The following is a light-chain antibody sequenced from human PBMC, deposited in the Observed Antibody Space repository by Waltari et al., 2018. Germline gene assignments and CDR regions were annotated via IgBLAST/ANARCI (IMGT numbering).Light chain of an antibody. J-gene: IGKJ2*01. CDR1: QDINVF. CDR3: LQHKTYPHA. Sequence: DIQMTQSPSVMYASVGDRVTITCRASQDINVFAGWFQQRPEEAPRRLIYAASTLQIGVPSRFSCSGYVTEFTLTISILQPEDFATYYCLQHKTYPHAFGQGTRVEIK. CDR2: AAS. V-gene: IGKV1-17*03.